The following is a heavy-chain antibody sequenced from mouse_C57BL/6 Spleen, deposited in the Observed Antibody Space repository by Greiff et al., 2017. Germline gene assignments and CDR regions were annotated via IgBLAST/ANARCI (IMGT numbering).Heavy chain of an antibody. J-gene: IGHJ2*01. D-gene: IGHD2-3*01. CDR3: ARRDYDGCYY. V-gene: IGHV1-69*01. CDR2: IDPSDSYT. Sequence: QVQLKQPGAELVMPGASVKLSCKASGYTFTSYWMHWVKQRPGQGLEWIGEIDPSDSYTNSNQQFKGKSTLTVDKSSSTSYLQLSSLTSEDSAVYYCARRDYDGCYYWGQGTTLTVSS. CDR1: GYTFTSYW.